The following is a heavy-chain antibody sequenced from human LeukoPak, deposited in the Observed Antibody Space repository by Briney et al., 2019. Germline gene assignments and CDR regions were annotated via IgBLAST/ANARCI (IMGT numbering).Heavy chain of an antibody. Sequence: PGGSLRLSCAASGFTFSSYAMSWVRQAPGKGLEWVSAISGSGGSTYYADSVKGRFTISRDNAKNSLYLQMNSLRAEDTAVYYCARDVPTAMPSTDYYYGMDVWGQGTTVTVSS. D-gene: IGHD5-18*01. J-gene: IGHJ6*02. CDR1: GFTFSSYA. CDR2: ISGSGGST. V-gene: IGHV3-23*01. CDR3: ARDVPTAMPSTDYYYGMDV.